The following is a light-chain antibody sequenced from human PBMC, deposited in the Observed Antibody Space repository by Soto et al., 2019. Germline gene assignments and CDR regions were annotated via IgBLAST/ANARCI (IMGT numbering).Light chain of an antibody. Sequence: EIVMTQSPATLSVSPGETATLSCRASQSVSYNFAWYQQKPGQGPRLLIYGAFTRATGIPARFSGSGSGTEFTLPISSQQSEDVAVYYCQQYENWPPLTFVGGIKVEIK. V-gene: IGKV3-15*01. CDR1: QSVSYN. CDR2: GAF. CDR3: QQYENWPPLT. J-gene: IGKJ4*01.